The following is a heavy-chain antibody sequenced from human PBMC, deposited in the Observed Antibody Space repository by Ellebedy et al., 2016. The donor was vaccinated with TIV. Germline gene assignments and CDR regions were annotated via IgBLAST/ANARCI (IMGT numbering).Heavy chain of an antibody. D-gene: IGHD6-6*01. CDR3: ARVSVDVVIGYHYFYMDI. CDR1: GYTFTSFG. V-gene: IGHV1-18*01. CDR2: ISAYNGDI. Sequence: ASVKVSXKASGYTFTSFGLSWVRQAPGQGLEWMGWISAYNGDINYAQNFHGRVAMTTDTATSTVYVDLRSLRSDDTAVYYCARVSVDVVIGYHYFYMDIWGKGTTVTVSS. J-gene: IGHJ6*03.